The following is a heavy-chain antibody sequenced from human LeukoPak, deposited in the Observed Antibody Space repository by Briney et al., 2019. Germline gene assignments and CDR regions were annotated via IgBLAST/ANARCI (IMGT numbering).Heavy chain of an antibody. CDR2: IYYSGST. CDR1: GGSISSSSYY. Sequence: PSETLSLTCTVSGGSISSSSYYWGWIRQPPGKGLEWIGSIYYSGSTYYNPSLKSRVTISVDTSKNQFSLKLSSVTAADTAVYYCARDRMKDYVWGSYRSDAFDIWGQGTMVTVSS. D-gene: IGHD3-16*02. J-gene: IGHJ3*02. V-gene: IGHV4-39*02. CDR3: ARDRMKDYVWGSYRSDAFDI.